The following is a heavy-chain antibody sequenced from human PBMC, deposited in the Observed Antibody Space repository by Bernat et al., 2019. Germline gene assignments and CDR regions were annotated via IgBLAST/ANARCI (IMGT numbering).Heavy chain of an antibody. CDR3: TTDPPGGVVTGGLGY. CDR1: GFTFNNAW. J-gene: IGHJ4*02. Sequence: EVQLVESGGGLVKPGGSLRLSCAASGFTFNNAWMNWVRQAPGKGLEWVGRIKTKTDGGTTDYTAPVKGRFTVSRDDPKNTVYLQMNSLKPKDTAVYYCTTDPPGGVVTGGLGYWGQGTLVTVSS. D-gene: IGHD4-23*01. CDR2: IKTKTDGGTT. V-gene: IGHV3-15*07.